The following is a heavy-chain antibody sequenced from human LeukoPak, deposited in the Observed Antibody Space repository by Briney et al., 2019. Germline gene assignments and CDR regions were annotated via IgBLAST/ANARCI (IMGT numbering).Heavy chain of an antibody. J-gene: IGHJ4*02. V-gene: IGHV3-48*01. CDR3: AKAMSTVMGGTDY. Sequence: GRSLRLSCAASGFTLSSYSMNWVRQAPGKGLEWISYIDSDTYGNTIYYPHTVKGRFTISRDNAKNSLYLQMDSLRADDTALYYCAKAMSTVMGGTDYWGQGTLVTVSS. CDR1: GFTLSSYS. D-gene: IGHD4-17*01. CDR2: IDSDTYGNTI.